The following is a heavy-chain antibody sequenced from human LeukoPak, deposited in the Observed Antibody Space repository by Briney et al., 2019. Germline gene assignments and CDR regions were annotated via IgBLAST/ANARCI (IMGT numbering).Heavy chain of an antibody. CDR3: ARSRELDDY. D-gene: IGHD1-26*01. J-gene: IGHJ4*02. Sequence: QPSETLSLTCAVYGGSFSDYFWSWIRQPPGKGLEWIGEISHSGSTTYNPSLRSRVTISGDTSKKQFSLKLSSVTAADTAVYYCARSRELDDYWGQGTLVTVSS. CDR2: ISHSGST. CDR1: GGSFSDYF. V-gene: IGHV4-34*01.